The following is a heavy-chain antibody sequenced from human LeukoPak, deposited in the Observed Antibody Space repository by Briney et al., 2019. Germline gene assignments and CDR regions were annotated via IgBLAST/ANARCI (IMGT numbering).Heavy chain of an antibody. V-gene: IGHV4-59*01. CDR1: GGSSSSYY. CDR2: IYDSGST. J-gene: IGHJ3*02. D-gene: IGHD3-22*01. Sequence: PSETLSLTCTVSGGSSSSYYWSWLRQPPGKGLEWIGYIYDSGSTNYNPSLKSRVTISVDTPQSQFSLPLRSVTAADAAVYYCARDRFVYYYDSSVNEGGAFDIWGQGTMVTVSS. CDR3: ARDRFVYYYDSSVNEGGAFDI.